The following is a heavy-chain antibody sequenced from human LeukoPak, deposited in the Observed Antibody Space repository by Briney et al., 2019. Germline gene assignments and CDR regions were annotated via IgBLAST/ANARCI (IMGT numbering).Heavy chain of an antibody. D-gene: IGHD6-19*01. CDR3: AKASGSSGHSFGYGMDV. V-gene: IGHV3-23*01. CDR2: LNIGGGGT. CDR1: GFTFSNYA. Sequence: PGASLRLSCVASGFTFSNYAMSWVRQAPGKGLEWVSGLNIGGGGTDYADSVKGRFTISSDNSRNTVYLEMNSLRDEDTAVYYCAKASGSSGHSFGYGMDVWSQGTTVTVSS. J-gene: IGHJ6*02.